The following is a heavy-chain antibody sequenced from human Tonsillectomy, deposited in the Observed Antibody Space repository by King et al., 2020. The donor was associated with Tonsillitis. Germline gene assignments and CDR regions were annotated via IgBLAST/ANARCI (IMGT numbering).Heavy chain of an antibody. Sequence: VQLVESGGGLVQPGGSLRLSCAASEFTFSRFWMSWVRQAPGKGLEWVANIQHEGGETYYLDSVKGRFTISRDNAKNLLYLQMNSLRADDTGVYFRAKGRSSWYLVDQWGQGTLVTVSS. D-gene: IGHD6-13*01. CDR3: AKGRSSWYLVDQ. J-gene: IGHJ4*02. CDR1: EFTFSRFW. CDR2: IQHEGGET. V-gene: IGHV3-7*01.